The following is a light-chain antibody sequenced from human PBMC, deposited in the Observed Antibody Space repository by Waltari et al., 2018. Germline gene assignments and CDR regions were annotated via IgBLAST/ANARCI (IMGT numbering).Light chain of an antibody. CDR2: EVS. CDR3: SSYTTSSAPGV. Sequence: QSALTQPASVSGSPGQSITISCSGTDSDVGAYDFVSWYQQHPGKAPHLIIYEVSNRPSGIFNRVAASKSGNTASLTISGLQAEDEADYYCSSYTTSSAPGVFGTGTRVTVL. V-gene: IGLV2-14*01. J-gene: IGLJ1*01. CDR1: DSDVGAYDF.